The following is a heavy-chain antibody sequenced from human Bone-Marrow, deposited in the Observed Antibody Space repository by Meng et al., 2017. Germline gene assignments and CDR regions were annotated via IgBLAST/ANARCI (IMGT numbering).Heavy chain of an antibody. CDR1: GFTFCGYY. Sequence: QVCSGGSGAGVVLPCRSLWLTCAGAGFTFCGYYMSWTRQVQGKGLEWVSYISSSGSTISYADSVKGRFTISRDNAKNTLYLQMNSLRAEDTAVYYCARAYGSGWYGYWGQGTLVTVSS. CDR3: ARAYGSGWYGY. J-gene: IGHJ4*02. D-gene: IGHD6-19*01. CDR2: ISSSGSTI. V-gene: IGHV3-11*04.